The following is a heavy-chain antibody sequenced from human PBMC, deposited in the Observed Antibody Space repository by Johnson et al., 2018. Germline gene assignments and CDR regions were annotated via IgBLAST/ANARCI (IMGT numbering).Heavy chain of an antibody. J-gene: IGHJ3*01. Sequence: EVQLVESGGGLVQPGGSLRLSCAASGFTFSSYAMSWVRQAPGKGLEWVSAISGSAGTIYYADSVKGRFTISRDNSKDTLYLQMNRRRAEDTAVYYCVKDIVVVPAANDAFDVWGQGTMVTVSS. V-gene: IGHV3-23*04. CDR3: VKDIVVVPAANDAFDV. D-gene: IGHD2-2*01. CDR1: GFTFSSYA. CDR2: ISGSAGTI.